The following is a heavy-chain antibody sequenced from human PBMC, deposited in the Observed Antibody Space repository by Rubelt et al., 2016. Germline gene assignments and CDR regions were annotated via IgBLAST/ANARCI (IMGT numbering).Heavy chain of an antibody. J-gene: IGHJ5*02. CDR2: INAGNGNT. V-gene: IGHV1-3*01. D-gene: IGHD6-19*01. CDR1: GYTFTSYA. Sequence: QVQLVQSGAEVKKPGASVKVSCKASGYTFTSYAMHWVRQAPGQRLEWMGWINAGNGNTKYSQKFPVRVTITRDTSASTAYMELSSLRSEDTAVYYCARVIWGSGWSNNWFDPWGQGTLVTVSS. CDR3: ARVIWGSGWSNNWFDP.